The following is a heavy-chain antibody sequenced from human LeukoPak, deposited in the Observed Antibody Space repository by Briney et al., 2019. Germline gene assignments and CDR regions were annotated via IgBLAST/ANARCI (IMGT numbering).Heavy chain of an antibody. CDR1: GYTFTSYG. CDR3: ARVFGSGLYDY. V-gene: IGHV1-18*01. D-gene: IGHD6-19*01. CDR2: ISDYNGNT. Sequence: ASVTVSRKASGYTFTSYGISWVRQAPGQGVEGMGWISDYNGNTNYAQKLKGRVTITTDTSTSTAYMELRSLRSDDTAVYYCARVFGSGLYDYWGQGTLVTVSS. J-gene: IGHJ4*02.